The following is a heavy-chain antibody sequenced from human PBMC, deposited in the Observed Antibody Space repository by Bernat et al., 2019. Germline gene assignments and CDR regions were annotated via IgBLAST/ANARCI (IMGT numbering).Heavy chain of an antibody. Sequence: QVQLVQSGAEVKKPAASVKVSCKASGYTFTDYYIHWVRQAPGQGLEWMGWINPHSGATNYAQKFQDRVTMTRDTSISTAYMELSRLRSDDAAIYYCARGYSSGWYDEGLFGYWGQGTLVTVSS. J-gene: IGHJ4*02. CDR1: GYTFTDYY. V-gene: IGHV1-2*02. CDR2: INPHSGAT. CDR3: ARGYSSGWYDEGLFGY. D-gene: IGHD6-19*01.